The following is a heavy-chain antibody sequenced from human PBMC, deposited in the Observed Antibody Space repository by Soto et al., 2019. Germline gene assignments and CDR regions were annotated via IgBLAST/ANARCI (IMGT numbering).Heavy chain of an antibody. D-gene: IGHD3-10*01. V-gene: IGHV4-39*01. CDR2: IYYRGST. CDR1: GGSISGSAYY. J-gene: IGHJ4*02. Sequence: SETLSLTCTVSGGSISGSAYYWGWFRQPPGKGLEWIGSIYYRGSTYYNPSLKSRVTMSVDTSKNQFSLMLSSVTAADTAVYYCARRWFGAAQGTGYFDNWGQGTLVTVSS. CDR3: ARRWFGAAQGTGYFDN.